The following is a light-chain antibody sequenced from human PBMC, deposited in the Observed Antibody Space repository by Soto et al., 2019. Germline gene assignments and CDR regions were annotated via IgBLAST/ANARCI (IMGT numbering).Light chain of an antibody. CDR3: QQYDRSPPGEFT. CDR2: GAS. CDR1: QSVGSHY. J-gene: IGKJ3*01. Sequence: EIVLTQSPGTLSLSPGERATLSCRASQSVGSHYLAWYQQKPGQAPRLVIYGASSRATGIPDRFSGSGSGTDFTLTISSLEPEDFAVYYCQQYDRSPPGEFTFGPGTKVDIK. V-gene: IGKV3-20*01.